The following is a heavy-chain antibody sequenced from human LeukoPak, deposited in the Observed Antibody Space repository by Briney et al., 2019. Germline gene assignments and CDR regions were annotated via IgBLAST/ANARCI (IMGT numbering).Heavy chain of an antibody. V-gene: IGHV3-30-3*01. CDR2: ISYDGSNK. Sequence: PGGSLRLSYAASGFTFSSYAMHWVRQAPGKGLEWVAVISYDGSNKYYADSVKGRFTISRDNSKNTLYLQMNSLRAEDTAVYYCARSGLREYYFDYWGQGTLVTVSS. CDR3: ARSGLREYYFDY. CDR1: GFTFSSYA. J-gene: IGHJ4*02. D-gene: IGHD5-12*01.